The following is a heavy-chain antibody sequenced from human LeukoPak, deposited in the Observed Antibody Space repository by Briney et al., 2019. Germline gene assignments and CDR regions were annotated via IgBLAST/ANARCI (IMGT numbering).Heavy chain of an antibody. V-gene: IGHV1-2*02. CDR1: GYTFTGYY. J-gene: IGHJ1*01. D-gene: IGHD4-23*01. CDR3: ARDYGGNSPYQH. CDR2: INPNSGGT. Sequence: GASVKVSCKASGYTFTGYYMHWVRQAPGQGLEWMGWINPNSGGTNYAQKFQGRVTMTGDTSISTAYMELSRLRSDDTAVYYCARDYGGNSPYQHWGQGTLVTVSS.